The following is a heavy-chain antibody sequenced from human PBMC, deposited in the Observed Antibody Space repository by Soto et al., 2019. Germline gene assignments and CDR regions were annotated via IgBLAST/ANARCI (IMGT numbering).Heavy chain of an antibody. CDR2: ITGSGSST. V-gene: IGHV3-23*01. D-gene: IGHD5-18*01. CDR1: GVTFSSYA. J-gene: IGHJ4*02. CDR3: ARRGCIYGQTLRHFDT. Sequence: PGGSLRLSCVASGVTFSSYAMSWVRQAPGKGLEYLSTITGSGSSTYHADSVKGRFTTSRDNSKNTLYLQMNSLRAADTAVYYCARRGCIYGQTLRHFDTWGQGTLVTVSS.